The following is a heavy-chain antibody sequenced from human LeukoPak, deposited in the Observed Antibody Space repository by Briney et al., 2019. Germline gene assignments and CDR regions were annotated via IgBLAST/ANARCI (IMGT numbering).Heavy chain of an antibody. CDR1: GFTFSSYS. V-gene: IGHV3-21*01. Sequence: GGSLRLSCAASGFTFSSYSMNWVRQAPGKGLEWVSSISSSSSYIYYADSVKGRFTISRDNAKNSLYPQMNSLRAEDTAVYYCARAYYYDSSGYYYLTPDYWGQGTLATVSS. J-gene: IGHJ4*02. CDR2: ISSSSSYI. CDR3: ARAYYYDSSGYYYLTPDY. D-gene: IGHD3-22*01.